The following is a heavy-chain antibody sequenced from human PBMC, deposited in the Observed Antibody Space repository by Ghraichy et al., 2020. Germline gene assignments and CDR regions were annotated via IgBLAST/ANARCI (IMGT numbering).Heavy chain of an antibody. D-gene: IGHD3-10*01. Sequence: GGSLRLSCKASGFSFSNSWMSWVRQSPEKGLEWVANINNDGKERYYVDSLRGRFTISRDNEKNSLFLQITRLGVDDTAVYYCARDPKRGALDYWGQGTLVAVSA. CDR3: ARDPKRGALDY. V-gene: IGHV3-7*03. J-gene: IGHJ4*02. CDR2: INNDGKER. CDR1: GFSFSNSW.